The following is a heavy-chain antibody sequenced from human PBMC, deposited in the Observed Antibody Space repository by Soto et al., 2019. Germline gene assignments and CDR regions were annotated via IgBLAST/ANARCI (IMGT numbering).Heavy chain of an antibody. CDR2: ISYDGSNK. CDR3: ARGHKYYYDSSGSYYD. Sequence: GGSLRLSCAASGFTFSSYAMHWVRQAPGKGLEWVAVISYDGSNKYYADSVKGRFTISRDNSKNTLYLQMNSLRAEDTAVYYCARGHKYYYDSSGSYYDWGQGTLVTVSS. J-gene: IGHJ4*02. CDR1: GFTFSSYA. V-gene: IGHV3-30-3*01. D-gene: IGHD3-22*01.